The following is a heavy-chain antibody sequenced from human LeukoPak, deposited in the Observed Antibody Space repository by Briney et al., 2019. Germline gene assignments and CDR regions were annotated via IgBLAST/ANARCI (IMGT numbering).Heavy chain of an antibody. CDR3: ATGRGFSPLTYFDY. V-gene: IGHV3-23*01. J-gene: IGHJ4*02. CDR2: ISGSGDDS. Sequence: GGSLRVSCAASGFTFSSYAMSWVRQAPGKGLEWVSGISGSGDDSYYADSVKGRFTISRDNSENTVFLQMNSLTAEDTAIYYCATGRGFSPLTYFDYWGQGTLFTVPS. CDR1: GFTFSSYA. D-gene: IGHD5-18*01.